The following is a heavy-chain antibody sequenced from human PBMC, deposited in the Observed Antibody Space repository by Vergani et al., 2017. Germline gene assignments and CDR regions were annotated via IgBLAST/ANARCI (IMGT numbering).Heavy chain of an antibody. D-gene: IGHD3-10*01. CDR2: VSFRGDT. J-gene: IGHJ4*02. CDR3: ARSRIYYGAGSLDY. Sequence: QVKLQESGPGLVKPSETLSLTCTVSGTSVNSYYWSWIRQPPGKGLEWMGYVSFRGDTLYDPSVEGLMTISLNTSSNQFSLYLTPVTAADTAVYYCARSRIYYGAGSLDYWGQGTLVTVSS. CDR1: GTSVNSYY. V-gene: IGHV4-59*02.